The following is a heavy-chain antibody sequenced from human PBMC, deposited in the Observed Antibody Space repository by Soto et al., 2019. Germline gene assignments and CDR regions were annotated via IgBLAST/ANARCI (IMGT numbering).Heavy chain of an antibody. D-gene: IGHD1-1*01. Sequence: QGQLVESGGGVVQPGRSLRLSCAASGFTFSSYAMHWVRQAPGKGLEGVAVIAYDGRNKYYADSVKGRFTISRDNSKNTLYLQMNSLRIEDTAVYYCARQLERVFDYWCQGTLVTVSS. CDR1: GFTFSSYA. J-gene: IGHJ4*02. CDR3: ARQLERVFDY. CDR2: IAYDGRNK. V-gene: IGHV3-30*04.